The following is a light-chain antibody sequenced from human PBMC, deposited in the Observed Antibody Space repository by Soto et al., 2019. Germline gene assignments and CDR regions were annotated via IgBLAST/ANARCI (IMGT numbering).Light chain of an antibody. J-gene: IGKJ4*01. Sequence: EIVLTQSPATLSLSPGERATLSCRASQSVSSYLACYQQKPGQAPRLLIYDASNRATGIPARFSGSGSGTDFTLTISSLEPEDFAVYYCQQRSNWPPEITVGGGTKVEIK. CDR1: QSVSSY. CDR2: DAS. V-gene: IGKV3-11*01. CDR3: QQRSNWPPEIT.